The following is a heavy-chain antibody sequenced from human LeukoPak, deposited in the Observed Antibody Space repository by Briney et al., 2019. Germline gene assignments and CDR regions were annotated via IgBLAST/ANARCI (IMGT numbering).Heavy chain of an antibody. J-gene: IGHJ3*02. V-gene: IGHV4-34*01. D-gene: IGHD2-2*01. CDR1: GGSFSGDY. Sequence: SETLSLTCAVYGGSFSGDYWSWIRQPPGKGLEWIGEIHRSGNTNYNPSLKSRVTISAETDTKQFSLILYSVTAADTALYYCAREFCGSPSCHHAFDIWGQGTMVTVSS. CDR3: AREFCGSPSCHHAFDI. CDR2: IHRSGNT.